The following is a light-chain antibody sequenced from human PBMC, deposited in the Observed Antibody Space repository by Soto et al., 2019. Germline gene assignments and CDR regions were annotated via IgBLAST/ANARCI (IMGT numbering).Light chain of an antibody. Sequence: EIVLTQSPATRSLSPGERATLSCRASQSVSNQLGWYQQKPGQAPRLLIFDTSNRATGIPARFSGSGSGTDFTLTISSLEPEDFAVYYCQQRLSWPITFGQGTRLEI. CDR1: QSVSNQ. J-gene: IGKJ5*01. CDR2: DTS. V-gene: IGKV3-11*01. CDR3: QQRLSWPIT.